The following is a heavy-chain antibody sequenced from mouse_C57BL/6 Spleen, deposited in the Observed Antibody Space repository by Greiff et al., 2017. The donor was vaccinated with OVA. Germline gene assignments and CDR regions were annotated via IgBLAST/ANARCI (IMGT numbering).Heavy chain of an antibody. CDR2: IWSGGST. J-gene: IGHJ3*01. CDR1: GFSLTSYG. CDR3: AREGGYDGYYRFAY. D-gene: IGHD2-3*01. Sequence: VKLQESGPGLVQPSQSLSITCTVSGFSLTSYGVHWVRQSPGKGLEWLGVIWSGGSTDYNAAFISRLSISKDNSKSQVFFKMNSLQADDTAIFYCAREGGYDGYYRFAYWGQGTLVTVSA. V-gene: IGHV2-2*01.